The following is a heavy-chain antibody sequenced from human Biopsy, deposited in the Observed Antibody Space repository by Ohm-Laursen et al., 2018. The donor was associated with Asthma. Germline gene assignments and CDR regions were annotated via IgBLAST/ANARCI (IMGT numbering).Heavy chain of an antibody. CDR1: GFAVTTYH. D-gene: IGHD3-10*01. Sequence: SRILSCAAPGFAVTTYHMLWVRQAPGKGLEWVSVIYTGGGAHTSDSVKGRFTISRDNSKNTLYLQMNSLRGEDTAVYYCAKDERLYYGSDSKYMQPVPLGDWGQGTRVTVSP. CDR3: AKDERLYYGSDSKYMQPVPLGD. V-gene: IGHV3-53*01. CDR2: IYTGGGA. J-gene: IGHJ4*02.